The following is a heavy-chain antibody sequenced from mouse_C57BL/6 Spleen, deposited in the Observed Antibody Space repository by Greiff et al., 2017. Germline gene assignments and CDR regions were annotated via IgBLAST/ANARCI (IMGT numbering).Heavy chain of an antibody. CDR1: GFTFNTYA. V-gene: IGHV10-3*01. D-gene: IGHD1-1*01. Sequence: EVQVVESGGGLVQPKGSLKLSCAASGFTFNTYAMHWVRQAPGKGLEWVARIRSKSSNYATYYADSVKDRFTISRDDSQSMLYLQMNNLKTEDTAMYYCVRDHYYGSSFTYFDVWGTGTTVTVSS. CDR3: VRDHYYGSSFTYFDV. J-gene: IGHJ1*03. CDR2: IRSKSSNYAT.